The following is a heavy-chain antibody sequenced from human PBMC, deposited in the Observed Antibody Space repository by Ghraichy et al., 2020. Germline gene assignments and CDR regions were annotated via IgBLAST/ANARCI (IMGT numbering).Heavy chain of an antibody. V-gene: IGHV1-3*04. Sequence: ASVKVSCKASGYTFIRYAMHWVRQAPGQSLEWMGWINTANGDTKYSQKLQGRVTITRDTPASTAYMELSSLRFEDTAVYYCAREDSSASVYGMDVWGQGTTVTVSS. CDR3: AREDSSASVYGMDV. CDR1: GYTFIRYA. D-gene: IGHD4-11*01. J-gene: IGHJ6*02. CDR2: INTANGDT.